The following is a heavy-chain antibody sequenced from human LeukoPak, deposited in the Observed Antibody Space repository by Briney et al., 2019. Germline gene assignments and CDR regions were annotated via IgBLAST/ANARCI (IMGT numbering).Heavy chain of an antibody. CDR2: IRYDGSNQ. V-gene: IGHV3-30*02. J-gene: IGHJ3*02. Sequence: PGGSLRLSCAASGFTFNTYGMHWVRQAPGKGLEWLTFIRYDGSNQNYADSVKGRFTISRDNAKNSLYLQMNSLRAEDTAVYYCARGSSRKAGGGNAFDIWGQGTMVTVSS. D-gene: IGHD4-23*01. CDR3: ARGSSRKAGGGNAFDI. CDR1: GFTFNTYG.